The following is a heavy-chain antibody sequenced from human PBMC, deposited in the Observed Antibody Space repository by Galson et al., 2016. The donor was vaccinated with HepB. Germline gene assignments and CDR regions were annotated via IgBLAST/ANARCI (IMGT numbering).Heavy chain of an antibody. V-gene: IGHV3-21*04. D-gene: IGHD2-8*02. J-gene: IGHJ6*02. Sequence: SLRLSCAASGFVFSASGMNWVRQAPGKGLEWVSYISRSSTYIYYSDSLKGRFTISRDNAENSLYLQMNSLRAEDTAVYYCAKVRTDLTGPRRYYYGMDAWGQGTTVTVSS. CDR3: AKVRTDLTGPRRYYYGMDA. CDR2: ISRSSTYI. CDR1: GFVFSASG.